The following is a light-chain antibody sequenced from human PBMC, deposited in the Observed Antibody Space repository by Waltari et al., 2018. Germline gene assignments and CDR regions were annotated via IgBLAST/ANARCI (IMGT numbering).Light chain of an antibody. CDR3: QHYNNWPPGTT. V-gene: IGKV3-15*01. J-gene: IGKJ1*01. Sequence: IVMTQSPATLSVSPGERAPPPSRASQSVSITLAWYQQKPGQAPRLLILGASTRATGVPARFSGSGSGTEFTLTISSLQSEDFAVYYCQHYNNWPPGTTFGQGTKVEIK. CDR2: GAS. CDR1: QSVSIT.